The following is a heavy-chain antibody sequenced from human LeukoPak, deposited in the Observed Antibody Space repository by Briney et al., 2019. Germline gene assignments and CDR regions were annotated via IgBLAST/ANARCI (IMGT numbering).Heavy chain of an antibody. CDR1: GGTFGSYA. D-gene: IGHD2-15*01. V-gene: IGHV1-69*13. Sequence: SVKVSCKASGGTFGSYAISWVRQAPGQGLEWMGGIIPIFGTANYAQKFQGRVTITADESTSTAYMELSSLRSEDTAVYYCARGVVAAIFRFDPWGQGTLVTVSS. CDR3: ARGVVAAIFRFDP. CDR2: IIPIFGTA. J-gene: IGHJ5*02.